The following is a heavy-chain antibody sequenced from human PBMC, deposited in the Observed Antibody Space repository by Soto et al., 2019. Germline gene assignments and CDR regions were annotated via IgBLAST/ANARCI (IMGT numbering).Heavy chain of an antibody. V-gene: IGHV6-1*01. J-gene: IGHJ4*02. CDR2: TYYRSKWYY. CDR1: GDSVSSNSAG. D-gene: IGHD1-7*01. Sequence: SQTLSLTCAITGDSVSSNSAGWSWVRQSPSRGLEWLGRTYYRSKWYYEYAVSVKSRITINPDTSKNQFSLQLNSVTPEDTAVYYCARDPNWNSGSFDYWGQGTLVTVSS. CDR3: ARDPNWNSGSFDY.